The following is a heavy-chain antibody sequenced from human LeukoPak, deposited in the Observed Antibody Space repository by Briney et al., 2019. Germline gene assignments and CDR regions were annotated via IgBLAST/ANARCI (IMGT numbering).Heavy chain of an antibody. CDR3: AKDRLGDWRGSFDSSPSTNYFDY. CDR2: IRFDGNNE. V-gene: IGHV3-30*02. CDR1: GFDLTSYA. J-gene: IGHJ4*02. Sequence: GGSLRLSCAASGFDLTSYAMTWVRQAPGKGLEWVAFIRFDGNNEYYADSVKGRFTISRDNSKKTLYLHMNSLRAEDTAVYYCAKDRLGDWRGSFDSSPSTNYFDYWGQGTLVTVSS. D-gene: IGHD3-22*01.